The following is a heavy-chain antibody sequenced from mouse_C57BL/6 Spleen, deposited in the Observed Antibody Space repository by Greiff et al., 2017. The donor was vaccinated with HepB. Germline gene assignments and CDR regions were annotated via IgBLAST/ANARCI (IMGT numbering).Heavy chain of an antibody. Sequence: DVKLQESGPGLVKPSQSLSLTCSVTGYSITSGYYWNWIRQFPGNKLEWMGYISYDGSNNYNPSLKNRISITRDTSKNQFFLKLNSVTTEDTATYYCAVIYYDYEFAYWGQGTLVTVSA. CDR1: GYSITSGYY. J-gene: IGHJ3*01. D-gene: IGHD2-4*01. CDR2: ISYDGSN. V-gene: IGHV3-6*01. CDR3: AVIYYDYEFAY.